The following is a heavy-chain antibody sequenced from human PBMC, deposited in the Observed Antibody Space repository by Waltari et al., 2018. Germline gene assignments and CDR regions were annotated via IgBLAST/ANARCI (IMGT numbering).Heavy chain of an antibody. CDR3: ARGPIPNWNDVDAFDI. CDR2: IYSGGST. J-gene: IGHJ3*02. Sequence: EVQLVESGGGLVQPGGSLRLSCAASGFTVSSNYMSWVRQAPGKGLEWVSVIYSGGSTYYADSVKGRFTISRHNSKNTLYLQMNSLRAEDTAVYYCARGPIPNWNDVDAFDIWGQGTMVTVSS. CDR1: GFTVSSNY. V-gene: IGHV3-53*04. D-gene: IGHD1-20*01.